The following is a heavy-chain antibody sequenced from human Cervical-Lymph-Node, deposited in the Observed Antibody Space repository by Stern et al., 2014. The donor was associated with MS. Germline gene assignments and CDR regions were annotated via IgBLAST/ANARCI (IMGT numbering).Heavy chain of an antibody. V-gene: IGHV7-4-1*02. J-gene: IGHJ6*02. Sequence: VQLVESGSGLKKPGASVKLSCKASGYTFSSYAVHWVRQAPGQGLEWMGWINTDTGNPMNAQGFTGRFVFSLDTSVNTAYLQISSLKAEDTAVYYCARQSFGFDVWGQGTTVTVSS. CDR3: ARQSFGFDV. CDR2: INTDTGNP. D-gene: IGHD3-16*02. CDR1: GYTFSSYA.